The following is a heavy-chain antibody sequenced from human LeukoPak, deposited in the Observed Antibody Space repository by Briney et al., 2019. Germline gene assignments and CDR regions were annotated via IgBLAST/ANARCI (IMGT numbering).Heavy chain of an antibody. Sequence: SGGSLRLSCTASGFPFSSYSMNWVRKAPGKGLEWVSSISSSSRYIYYADSVKGRFTISRDNAKNSLYLQKNSLRAEDTAVYYCARDGCYYGSGSSSKPYYYYGMDVWGQGTTVTVSS. D-gene: IGHD3-10*01. CDR2: ISSSSRYI. J-gene: IGHJ6*02. V-gene: IGHV3-21*01. CDR3: ARDGCYYGSGSSSKPYYYYGMDV. CDR1: GFPFSSYS.